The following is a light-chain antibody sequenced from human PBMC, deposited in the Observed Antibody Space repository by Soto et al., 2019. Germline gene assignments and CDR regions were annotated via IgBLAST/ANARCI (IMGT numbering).Light chain of an antibody. CDR3: QQYDNLLTLT. CDR2: DAS. J-gene: IGKJ4*01. CDR1: QDISNY. V-gene: IGKV1-33*01. Sequence: DIQMTQSPSSMSASVGDRVTITCQASQDISNYLNWYQQKPGKAPKLLIYDASNLETGVPSRFSGSGSGTDFTFTISSLQTEDIATYYCQQYDNLLTLTFGGGTKVDIK.